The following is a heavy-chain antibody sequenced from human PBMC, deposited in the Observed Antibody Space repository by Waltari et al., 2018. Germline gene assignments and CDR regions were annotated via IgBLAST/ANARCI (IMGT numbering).Heavy chain of an antibody. V-gene: IGHV1-2*06. CDR1: GYTFTGYY. CDR3: ASGLVANAFDI. Sequence: QVQLVQSGAEVKKPGAPVKVSCKASGYTFTGYYMHWVRQAPGQGLEWMGRINPNSGGTIYAQKFQGRVTMTRDTSISTAYMELSRLRSDDTAVYYCASGLVANAFDIWGQGTMVTVSS. J-gene: IGHJ3*02. CDR2: INPNSGGT. D-gene: IGHD5-12*01.